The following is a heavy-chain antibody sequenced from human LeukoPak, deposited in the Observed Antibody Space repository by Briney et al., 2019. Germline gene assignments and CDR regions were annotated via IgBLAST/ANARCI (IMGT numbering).Heavy chain of an antibody. CDR1: GFTFSSYS. J-gene: IGHJ4*02. CDR3: TTLEHPDYGGNSYY. CDR2: IKSKTDGGTT. V-gene: IGHV3-15*01. D-gene: IGHD4-23*01. Sequence: GGSLRPSCAASGFTFSSYSMSWVRQAPGKGLEWVGRIKSKTDGGTTDCAAPVKGRFTISRDDSKNTLYLQMNSLKTEDTAVYYCTTLEHPDYGGNSYYWGQGTLVTVSS.